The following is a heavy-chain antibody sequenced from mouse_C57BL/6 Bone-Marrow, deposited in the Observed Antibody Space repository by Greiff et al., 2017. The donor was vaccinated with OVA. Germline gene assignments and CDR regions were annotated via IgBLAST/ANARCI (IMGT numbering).Heavy chain of an antibody. D-gene: IGHD5-5*01. CDR2: IDPENGDT. CDR3: ARRLPSYAMDY. J-gene: IGHJ4*01. Sequence: EVQLQQSGAELVRPGASVKLSCTASGFNIKDDYMHWVKQRPEQGLEWIGWIDPENGDTEYASKFKSKATLTVDTSSSTAYMQLSSLTSEDSAVYYCARRLPSYAMDYWGQGTSVTVSS. CDR1: GFNIKDDY. V-gene: IGHV14-4*01.